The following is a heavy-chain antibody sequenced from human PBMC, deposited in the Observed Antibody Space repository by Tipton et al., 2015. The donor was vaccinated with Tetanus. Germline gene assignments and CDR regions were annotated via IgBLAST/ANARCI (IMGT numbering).Heavy chain of an antibody. CDR1: GFIVSSHY. V-gene: IGHV3-53*01. J-gene: IGHJ4*02. CDR2: MYSGGDT. D-gene: IGHD6-19*01. CDR3: VRDGGSSGWLAY. Sequence: SLRLSCVASGFIVSSHYMSWVRQALGKGLEWVSVMYSGGDTYYVDSVKGRFSISRDNAKNTLYLQMNSLRVEDTAVYYCVRDGGSSGWLAYWGQGTLVTVSS.